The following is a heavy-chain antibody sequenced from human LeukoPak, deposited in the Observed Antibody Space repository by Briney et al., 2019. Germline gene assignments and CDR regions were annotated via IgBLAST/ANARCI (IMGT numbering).Heavy chain of an antibody. CDR1: GFTFSSCG. CDR3: ARDPSRSWWGYFDY. V-gene: IGHV3-23*01. D-gene: IGHD6-13*01. CDR2: ISGSGGST. J-gene: IGHJ4*02. Sequence: GGSLRLSCAASGFTFSSCGMTWVRQAPGKGLEWVSGISGSGGSTYYEDSVKGRFTISRDNSKDTLFLQMNSLRGEDTAVYYCARDPSRSWWGYFDYWGQGALVTVSS.